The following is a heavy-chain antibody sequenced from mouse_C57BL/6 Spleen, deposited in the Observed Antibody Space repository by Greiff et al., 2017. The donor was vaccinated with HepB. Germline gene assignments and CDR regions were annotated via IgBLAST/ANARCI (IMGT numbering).Heavy chain of an antibody. J-gene: IGHJ3*01. D-gene: IGHD2-2*01. Sequence: EVKLVESGPGLVKPSQSLSLTCSVTGYSITSGYYWNWIRQFPGNKLEWMGYISYDGSNNYNPSLKNRISITRDTSKNQFVLKLNSVTTEDTATYYCARGYGYDGFAYWVQGTLVTVSA. V-gene: IGHV3-6*01. CDR1: GYSITSGYY. CDR2: ISYDGSN. CDR3: ARGYGYDGFAY.